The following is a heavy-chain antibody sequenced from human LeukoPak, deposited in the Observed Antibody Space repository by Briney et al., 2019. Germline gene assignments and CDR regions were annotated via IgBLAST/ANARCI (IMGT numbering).Heavy chain of an antibody. CDR1: GYSFTSYR. D-gene: IGHD6-13*01. J-gene: IGHJ4*02. CDR2: IYPGDSDT. Sequence: GESLQISCKGSGYSFTSYRIGWVRQMPGKGLEWMGIIYPGDSDTRYSPSFQGQVTISADKSISTAYLQWSSLKASDTAMYYCARPEVAAGTGYWGQGTLVTVSS. V-gene: IGHV5-51*01. CDR3: ARPEVAAGTGY.